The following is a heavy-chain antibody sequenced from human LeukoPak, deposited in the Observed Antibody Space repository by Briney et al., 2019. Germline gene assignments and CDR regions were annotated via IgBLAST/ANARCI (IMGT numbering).Heavy chain of an antibody. CDR1: GGSFSGYY. CDR2: INHSGST. Sequence: SETLSLTCAVYGGSFSGYYWSWIRQPPGKGLEWIGEINHSGSTNYNPSLKSRVTISVDTSKNQFSLKLSSVTAADTAVYYCVRHLRWTIAAAGHGWFDPWGQGTLVTVSS. V-gene: IGHV4-34*01. CDR3: VRHLRWTIAAAGHGWFDP. D-gene: IGHD6-13*01. J-gene: IGHJ5*02.